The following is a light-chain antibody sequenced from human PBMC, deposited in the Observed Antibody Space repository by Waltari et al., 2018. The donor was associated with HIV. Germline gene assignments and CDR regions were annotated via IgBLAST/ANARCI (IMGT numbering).Light chain of an antibody. CDR1: KLGDKY. CDR2: VDT. CDR3: QAWDSNTGV. J-gene: IGLJ2*01. Sequence: SYELTQPPSVSVSPGQTASITCSGDKLGDKYAYWYQQKPGQSPVLVIYVDTKRPSGIPERFSGSKSWNTATLTISGTQAMDEADYYCQAWDSNTGVFGGGTKLTVL. V-gene: IGLV3-1*01.